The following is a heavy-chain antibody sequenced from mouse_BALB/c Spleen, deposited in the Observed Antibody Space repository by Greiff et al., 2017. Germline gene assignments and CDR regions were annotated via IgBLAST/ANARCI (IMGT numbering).Heavy chain of an antibody. CDR2: IYPGNSDT. CDR3: TRFLTGTGAMDY. V-gene: IGHV1-5*01. CDR1: GYTFTSYW. D-gene: IGHD4-1*01. J-gene: IGHJ4*01. Sequence: VQLKESGTVLARPGASVKMSCKASGYTFTSYWMHWVKQRPGQGLEWIGAIYPGNSDTSYNQKFKSKAKLTAVTSTSTAYMELSSLTNEDSAVYYCTRFLTGTGAMDYWGQGTSVTVSS.